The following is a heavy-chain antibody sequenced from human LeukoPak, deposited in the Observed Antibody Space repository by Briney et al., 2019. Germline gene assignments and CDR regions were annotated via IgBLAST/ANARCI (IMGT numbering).Heavy chain of an antibody. J-gene: IGHJ3*02. D-gene: IGHD2-21*02. CDR3: AKVGPAYCGGDCYSDAFDI. V-gene: IGHV3-23*01. CDR2: ISGSGGST. Sequence: PGGSLRLSCAASGFTFSSYAMSWVRQAPGKGLEWVSAISGSGGSTYYADSVKGRFTISRDNSKNTLYLQMNSLRAEDTAVYYCAKVGPAYCGGDCYSDAFDIWGQGTMVTVFS. CDR1: GFTFSSYA.